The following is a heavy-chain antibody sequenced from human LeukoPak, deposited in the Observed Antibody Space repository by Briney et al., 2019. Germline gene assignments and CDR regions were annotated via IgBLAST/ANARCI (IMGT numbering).Heavy chain of an antibody. Sequence: PSETLSLTCTVSGDSISSSRYYWGWIRQPPGKGLEWIGSIFYSGSTYYNPSLKSRVTISVITSKNQFTLKLSSVTAADTAVYYCARRGSSWYYYMDVWGKGTTVTISS. CDR1: GDSISSSRYY. CDR3: ARRGSSWYYYMDV. CDR2: IFYSGST. V-gene: IGHV4-39*06. J-gene: IGHJ6*03. D-gene: IGHD6-13*01.